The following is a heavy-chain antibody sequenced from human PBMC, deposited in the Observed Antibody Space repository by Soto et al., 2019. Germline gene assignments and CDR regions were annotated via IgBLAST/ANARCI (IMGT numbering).Heavy chain of an antibody. J-gene: IGHJ3*02. CDR3: ARGGGVGVAGSAAFDM. CDR2: INPATGAA. V-gene: IGHV1-2*02. Sequence: QLHLVQSGAVVKKPGASVTVSCSASGYPVTAYYMHWVRQAPGRGLEWMGGINPATGAAKYTQTFRGGVTMTRDTSTSTVFMELSGLTSEATAVFYWARGGGVGVAGSAAFDMWGQGTLVTVSS. CDR1: GYPVTAYY. D-gene: IGHD3-3*01.